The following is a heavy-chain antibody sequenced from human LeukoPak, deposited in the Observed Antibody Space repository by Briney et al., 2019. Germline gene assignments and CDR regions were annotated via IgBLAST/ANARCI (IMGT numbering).Heavy chain of an antibody. Sequence: SETLSLTCSVSGGSIRKYYWGWMRQPPGKGLEWIGYMSYGGSTYYNPSLKSRVTISADTSKNQFSLNLSSVTAADTAIYYCARGPRVPSSSWYVPDYWGQGTLVTVSS. CDR1: GGSIRKYY. CDR2: MSYGGST. CDR3: ARGPRVPSSSWYVPDY. J-gene: IGHJ4*02. V-gene: IGHV4-59*01. D-gene: IGHD6-13*01.